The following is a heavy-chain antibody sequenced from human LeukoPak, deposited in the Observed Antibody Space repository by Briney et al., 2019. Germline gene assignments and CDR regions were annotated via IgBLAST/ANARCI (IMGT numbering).Heavy chain of an antibody. CDR1: GFTFSDYE. CDR3: AKGVGATNRDAFDI. Sequence: PGGSLRLSCVASGFTFSDYEMHWIRQAPGKGLEWVSYITKTGASIYYAPSVKGRFTISRDNAKNSLYLQMNSLRAEDTAVYYCAKGVGATNRDAFDIWGQGTMVTVSS. D-gene: IGHD1-26*01. J-gene: IGHJ3*02. V-gene: IGHV3-48*03. CDR2: ITKTGASI.